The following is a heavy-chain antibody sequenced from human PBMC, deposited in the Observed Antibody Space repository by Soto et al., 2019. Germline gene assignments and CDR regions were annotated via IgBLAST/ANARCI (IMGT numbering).Heavy chain of an antibody. CDR2: IKDDGRQK. J-gene: IGHJ5*02. CDR3: ARDFSSGWFP. CDR1: GFMFSRYW. V-gene: IGHV3-7*01. D-gene: IGHD6-19*01. Sequence: GGSLRLSCAASGFMFSRYWMSWVRQTPGEGLEWVANIKDDGRQKYYVDSVKGRFTISRDNAKNSVYLQMNSLRAEDTAVYYCARDFSSGWFPWGQGTLVTVSS.